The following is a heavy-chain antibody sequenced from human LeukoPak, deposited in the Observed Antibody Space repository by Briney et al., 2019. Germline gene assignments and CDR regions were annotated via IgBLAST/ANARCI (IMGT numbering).Heavy chain of an antibody. Sequence: GSPVRLSCAASGYIFSDYGMHWVRQAPGKGLDWVAFMSYDGGNKYYADSVKGRFTISRDNSKNTLYLQMNTLRAEDTAVYYCAKVGRDYGDYNGWFDPWGQGTLVTVSS. CDR3: AKVGRDYGDYNGWFDP. CDR2: MSYDGGNK. V-gene: IGHV3-30*18. CDR1: GYIFSDYG. D-gene: IGHD4-17*01. J-gene: IGHJ5*02.